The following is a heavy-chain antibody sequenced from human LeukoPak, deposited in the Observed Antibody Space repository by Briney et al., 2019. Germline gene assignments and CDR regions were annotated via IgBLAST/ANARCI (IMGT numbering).Heavy chain of an antibody. D-gene: IGHD5-24*01. CDR3: ARIRGQGGYKFYFDS. V-gene: IGHV4-59*01. CDR1: GGSINNYF. J-gene: IGHJ4*02. CDR2: IYYTGSI. Sequence: SETLSLTCTVSGGSINNYFWGWVRQTPGKGLEWIGYIYYTGSITYKPSLKSRVSMSVDTSKNQFSLNLSSMTAADTAVYYCARIRGQGGYKFYFDSWGQGTLVTVSS.